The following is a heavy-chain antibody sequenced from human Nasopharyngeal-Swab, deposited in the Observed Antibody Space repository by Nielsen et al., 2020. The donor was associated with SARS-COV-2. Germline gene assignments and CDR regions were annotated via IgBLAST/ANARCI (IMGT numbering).Heavy chain of an antibody. CDR1: GYSFTSYW. V-gene: IGHV5-51*01. J-gene: IGHJ6*02. D-gene: IGHD2-21*02. Sequence: KVSCKASGYSFTSYWIGWVRQMPGKGLEWMGTIHPGDSDTRYSPSFQGQVTISADKSISTAYLQWSSLKASDTAMYYCARRLPSEYYYYGMDVWGQGTTVTVSS. CDR2: IHPGDSDT. CDR3: ARRLPSEYYYYGMDV.